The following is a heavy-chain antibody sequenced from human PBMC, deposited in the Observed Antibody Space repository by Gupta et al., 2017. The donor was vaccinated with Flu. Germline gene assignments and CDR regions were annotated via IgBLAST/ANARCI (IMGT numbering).Heavy chain of an antibody. V-gene: IGHV3-9*01. CDR3: AKTSAPTYSYYYYMDV. CDR2: ISWNSGSI. Sequence: PGKGLEWVSGISWNSGSIGYADSVQGRFTISRDNAKNSLYLQMNNLRPEDTALYYCAKTSAPTYSYYYYMDVWGEGTTVTVSS. D-gene: IGHD3-10*01. J-gene: IGHJ6*03.